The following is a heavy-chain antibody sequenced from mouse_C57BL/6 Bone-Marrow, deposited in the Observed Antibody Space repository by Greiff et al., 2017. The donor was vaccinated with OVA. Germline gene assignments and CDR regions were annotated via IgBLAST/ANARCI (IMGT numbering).Heavy chain of an antibody. D-gene: IGHD3-3*01. CDR1: GYTFTSYT. Sequence: VQGVESGAELARPGASVKMSCKASGYTFTSYTMHWVKQRPGQGLEWIGYINPSSGYTKYNQKFKDKATLTADKSSSTAYMQLSSLTSEDSAVYYCARSGLLYFDYWGQGTTLTVSS. V-gene: IGHV1-4*01. CDR3: ARSGLLYFDY. J-gene: IGHJ2*01. CDR2: INPSSGYT.